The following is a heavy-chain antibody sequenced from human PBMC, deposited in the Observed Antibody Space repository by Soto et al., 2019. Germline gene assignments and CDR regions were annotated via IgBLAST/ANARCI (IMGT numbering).Heavy chain of an antibody. D-gene: IGHD2-2*01. CDR1: GGSIGSYY. Sequence: SATLSLTCTVLGGSIGSYYWSCIRQTPGKGLEWIGYISYTWSTNYNPCLKSRVSFSVETSRNQFSLKLSSVTAADTAVYYCARYYCSSDTCYYFDYWGQGTLVTVYS. CDR3: ARYYCSSDTCYYFDY. V-gene: IGHV4-59*13. J-gene: IGHJ4*02. CDR2: ISYTWST.